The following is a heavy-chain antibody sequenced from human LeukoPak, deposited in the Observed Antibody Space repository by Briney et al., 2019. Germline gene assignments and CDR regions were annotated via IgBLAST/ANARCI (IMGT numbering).Heavy chain of an antibody. J-gene: IGHJ4*02. D-gene: IGHD3-22*01. V-gene: IGHV4-39*01. CDR1: GGSISSSSYY. CDR3: AIRQTNYYDSSGKNDY. Sequence: SETLSLTCTVSGGSISSSSYYWGWIRQPPGKGLEWIGSIYYSGSTYYNPSLKSRVTISVDTSKNQFSLKLSSVTAADTAVYYCAIRQTNYYDSSGKNDYWGRGTLVTVSS. CDR2: IYYSGST.